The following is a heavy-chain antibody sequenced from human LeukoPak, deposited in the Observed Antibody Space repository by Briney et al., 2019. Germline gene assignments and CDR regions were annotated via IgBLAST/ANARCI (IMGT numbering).Heavy chain of an antibody. CDR3: ARLVYYTVTTNFDY. J-gene: IGHJ4*02. V-gene: IGHV5-51*01. CDR1: GYSFTSCW. D-gene: IGHD4-17*01. Sequence: GESLKISCKGFGYSFTSCWIGWVRQMPGKGLEWMGIIYPGDSDTRYSPSFQGQVTISADKSISTAYLQWSSLKASDTAMYYCARLVYYTVTTNFDYWGQGTLVTVSS. CDR2: IYPGDSDT.